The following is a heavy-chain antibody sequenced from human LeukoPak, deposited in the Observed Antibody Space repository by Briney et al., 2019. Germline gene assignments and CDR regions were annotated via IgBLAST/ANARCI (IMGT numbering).Heavy chain of an antibody. D-gene: IGHD4-17*01. CDR1: GFTFSSYS. V-gene: IGHV3-21*04. Sequence: GGSLRLSCAASGFTFSSYSMTWVRQAPGKGLEWVSSISSSSSYIYYADSVKGRFTISRDNAKNSLYLQMNSLRAEDTALYYCAKDIAGDHGFYYYGMDVWGQGTTVTVSS. J-gene: IGHJ6*02. CDR3: AKDIAGDHGFYYYGMDV. CDR2: ISSSSSYI.